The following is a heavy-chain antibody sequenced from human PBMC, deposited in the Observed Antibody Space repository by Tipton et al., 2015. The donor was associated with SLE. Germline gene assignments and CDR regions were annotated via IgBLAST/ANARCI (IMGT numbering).Heavy chain of an antibody. CDR2: IHDSGAT. Sequence: LRLSCTVSGGSIRSCDYYWSWIRQHAGKGLEWIGYIHDSGATFYNPSLRSRSAISVDTSQNQFSLRLTSVTAADTAVYDCARRLGASFDFWGQGILVTVSS. CDR3: ARRLGASFDF. V-gene: IGHV4-31*02. J-gene: IGHJ4*02. CDR1: GGSIRSCDYY.